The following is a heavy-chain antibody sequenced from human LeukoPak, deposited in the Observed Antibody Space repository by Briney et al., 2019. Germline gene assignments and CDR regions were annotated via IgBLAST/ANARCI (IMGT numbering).Heavy chain of an antibody. CDR2: ISSSGST. CDR1: GDSISSGDYN. CDR3: ARGFDYGDYWFDP. V-gene: IGHV4-61*02. J-gene: IGHJ5*02. Sequence: SQTLSLTCTVSGDSISSGDYNWSWIRQPAGKGLEWIGRISSSGSTNYNPSLKSRVTISLDTSKNQFSLKLNSVTAADTAVYFCARGFDYGDYWFDPWGQGTLVTVSS. D-gene: IGHD4-17*01.